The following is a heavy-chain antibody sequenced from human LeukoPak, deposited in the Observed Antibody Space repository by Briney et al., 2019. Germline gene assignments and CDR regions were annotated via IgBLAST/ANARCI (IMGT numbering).Heavy chain of an antibody. J-gene: IGHJ4*02. D-gene: IGHD6-19*01. Sequence: ASVKASCKASGYTFTSYGLSWVRQAPGQGLEWVGWISGYNGNTKYAQKFQGRVTMTTDTSTSTTYMDLRSLRSDDTAVYYCAREVYSSGYYAYWGQGTLVTVSS. CDR1: GYTFTSYG. CDR3: AREVYSSGYYAY. CDR2: ISGYNGNT. V-gene: IGHV1-18*01.